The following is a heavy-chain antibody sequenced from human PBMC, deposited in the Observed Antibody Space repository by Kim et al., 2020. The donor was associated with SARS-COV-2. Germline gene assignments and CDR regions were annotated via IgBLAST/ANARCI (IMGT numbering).Heavy chain of an antibody. CDR1: GFTFNRFD. Sequence: GGSLRLSCTASGFTFNRFDMHWLRQVSGDRLEWVSSIGASGDTFYAGSAKGRFTTSRENVKNSLYIQMNSLRAGDTAVYFCARGYYTDYWYFDLWGPGTL. CDR3: ARGYYTDYWYFDL. D-gene: IGHD3-22*01. J-gene: IGHJ2*01. V-gene: IGHV3-13*01. CDR2: IGASGDT.